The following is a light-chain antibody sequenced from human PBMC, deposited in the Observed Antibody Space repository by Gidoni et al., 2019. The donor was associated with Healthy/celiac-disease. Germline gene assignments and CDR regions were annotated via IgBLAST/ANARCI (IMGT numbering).Light chain of an antibody. CDR1: SGISSY. J-gene: IGKJ2*01. Sequence: PSTLSSSGGGRITISRRTKSGISSYLDWYQQKPGQAPKLLIYGASSRESGIPARFSGSGSGTDFTLTISRLEPEDFAAYYCQQYDSTPYTFGQGTKLEIK. CDR3: QQYDSTPYT. CDR2: GAS. V-gene: IGKV1-39*01.